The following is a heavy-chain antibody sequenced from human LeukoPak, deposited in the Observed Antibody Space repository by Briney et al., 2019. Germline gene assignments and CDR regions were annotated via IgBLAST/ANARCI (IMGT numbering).Heavy chain of an antibody. CDR2: IYYSGST. D-gene: IGHD6-19*01. CDR3: ARHFGGGPWYSSGWPPDY. Sequence: ASETLSLTCTVSGGSISSGSYYWGWIRQPPGKGLEWIGSIYYSGSTYYNPSLKSRVTISVYTSNKQFSLKQSSVTAADTAVYYCARHFGGGPWYSSGWPPDYWGQGTVVTVSS. CDR1: GGSISSGSYY. V-gene: IGHV4-39*01. J-gene: IGHJ4*02.